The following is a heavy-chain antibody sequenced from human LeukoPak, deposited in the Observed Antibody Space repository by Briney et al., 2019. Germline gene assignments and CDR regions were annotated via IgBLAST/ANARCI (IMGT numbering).Heavy chain of an antibody. Sequence: GGSLRLSCAASGFTFSSYSMNWVRQAPGKGLEWDSSISSSSSYIYYADSMKGRFTISRDNAKNSLYLQMNSLRAEDTAVYYCARRPLVLAATYYFDYWGQGTLVTVSS. CDR2: ISSSSSYI. CDR1: GFTFSSYS. D-gene: IGHD2-2*01. J-gene: IGHJ4*02. V-gene: IGHV3-21*01. CDR3: ARRPLVLAATYYFDY.